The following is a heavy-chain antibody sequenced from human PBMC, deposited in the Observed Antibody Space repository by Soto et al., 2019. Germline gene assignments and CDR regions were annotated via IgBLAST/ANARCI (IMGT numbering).Heavy chain of an antibody. CDR2: VSHDGRNT. CDR3: AKGGRKWLVTSDFNY. CDR1: GFTFSDYA. V-gene: IGHV3-30*18. Sequence: VQLVESGGGVVQPGRSLRLSCAASGFTFSDYAMHWVRQDPGKGLEWVAVVSHDGRNTHYADSVKGRFTFSRDSSKNTVSLELTSLRAEDTAVYYCAKGGRKWLVTSDFNYWGQGALVTVSS. D-gene: IGHD6-19*01. J-gene: IGHJ4*02.